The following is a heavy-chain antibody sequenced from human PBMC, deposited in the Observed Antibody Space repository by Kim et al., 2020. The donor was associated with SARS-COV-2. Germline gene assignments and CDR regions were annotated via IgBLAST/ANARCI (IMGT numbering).Heavy chain of an antibody. CDR2: IIPILGIA. Sequence: SVKVSCKASGDTFSSYAISWVRQAPGQGLEWMGRIIPILGIANYAQKFQGRVTITADKSTSTAYMELSSLRSEDTAVYYCARKGYSYGFDYWGQGTLVTVSS. CDR1: GDTFSSYA. D-gene: IGHD5-18*01. V-gene: IGHV1-69*04. CDR3: ARKGYSYGFDY. J-gene: IGHJ4*02.